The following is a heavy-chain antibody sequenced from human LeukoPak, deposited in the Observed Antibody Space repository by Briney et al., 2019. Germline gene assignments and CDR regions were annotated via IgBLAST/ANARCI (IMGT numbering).Heavy chain of an antibody. Sequence: GESLKISCKGSGYSFTSYWITWVRQMPGKGLEWMGRINPSDSYTNYSPSFQGRVTISADKSISTAYLQWSSLKASDTAMYYCARRGDGYNLNFDYWGQGTLVTVSS. D-gene: IGHD5-24*01. CDR1: GYSFTSYW. J-gene: IGHJ4*02. CDR3: ARRGDGYNLNFDY. CDR2: INPSDSYT. V-gene: IGHV5-10-1*01.